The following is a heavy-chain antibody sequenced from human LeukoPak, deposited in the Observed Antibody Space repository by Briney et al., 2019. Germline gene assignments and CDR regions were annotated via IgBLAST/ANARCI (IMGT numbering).Heavy chain of an antibody. CDR3: ARGGRLRNFDY. D-gene: IGHD6-25*01. Sequence: GGSLRLPCAASGFTFSSYWMSWVRQAPGKGLEWVANIKQDGSEKYYVDSVKGRFTISRDNAKNSLYLQMNSLRAEDTAVYYCARGGRLRNFDYWGQGTLVTVSS. CDR1: GFTFSSYW. CDR2: IKQDGSEK. J-gene: IGHJ4*02. V-gene: IGHV3-7*01.